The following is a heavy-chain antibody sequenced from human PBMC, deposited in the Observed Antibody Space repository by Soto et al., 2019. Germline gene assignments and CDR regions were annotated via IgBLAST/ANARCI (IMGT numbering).Heavy chain of an antibody. CDR3: ARVQWFGELSSYYFDQ. CDR1: GGSISSGGYY. CDR2: IYYSGGA. Sequence: SETLSLTCTVSGGSISSGGYYWSWIRQHPGKGLEWIGYIYYSGGAYYNPSLESRVTISVNTSKNQFSLRLSSVTAADTAVYFCARVQWFGELSSYYFDQWGQGTLVTVSS. V-gene: IGHV4-31*03. D-gene: IGHD3-10*01. J-gene: IGHJ4*02.